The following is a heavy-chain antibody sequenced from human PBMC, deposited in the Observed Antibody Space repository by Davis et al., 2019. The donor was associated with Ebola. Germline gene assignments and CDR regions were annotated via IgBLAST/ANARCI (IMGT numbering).Heavy chain of an antibody. J-gene: IGHJ6*02. CDR2: IIPIFGTA. CDR1: VGTFSSYA. CDR3: ARVGDYGDYSGNYYYYGMDV. D-gene: IGHD4-17*01. Sequence: SVKVSCKASVGTFSSYAISWVRQAPGQGLEWMGGIIPIFGTANYAQKFQGRVTITADKSTSTAYMELSSLRSEDTAVYYCARVGDYGDYSGNYYYYGMDVWGQGTTVTVSS. V-gene: IGHV1-69*06.